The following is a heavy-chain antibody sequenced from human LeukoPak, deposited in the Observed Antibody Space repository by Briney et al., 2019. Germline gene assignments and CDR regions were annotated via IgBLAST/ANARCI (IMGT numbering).Heavy chain of an antibody. CDR2: ISYDGSNK. D-gene: IGHD5-18*01. CDR1: GFTFSSYG. V-gene: IGHV3-30*18. Sequence: PGGSLRLSCAASGFTFSSYGMHWVRQAPGKGLEWVAVISYDGSNKYYADSVKGRFTISRDNSKNTLYLQMNSLRAEDTAVYYCAKEGYGYYFDYWGQGTLVTVSS. CDR3: AKEGYGYYFDY. J-gene: IGHJ4*02.